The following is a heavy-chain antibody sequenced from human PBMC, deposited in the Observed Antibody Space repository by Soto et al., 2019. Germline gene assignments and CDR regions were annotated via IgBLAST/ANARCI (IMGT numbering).Heavy chain of an antibody. V-gene: IGHV3-23*01. Sequence: PGGSLRLSCAASGFIFENFGMSWVRQAPGKGLEWISSISGSGRSTYYTDSVKGRFTISRDNSKNTVYLQLQGLRAEDTAIYFCARNFDFWDRYSPFDHWGQGTLVTVSS. J-gene: IGHJ4*02. D-gene: IGHD3-3*01. CDR3: ARNFDFWDRYSPFDH. CDR1: GFIFENFG. CDR2: ISGSGRST.